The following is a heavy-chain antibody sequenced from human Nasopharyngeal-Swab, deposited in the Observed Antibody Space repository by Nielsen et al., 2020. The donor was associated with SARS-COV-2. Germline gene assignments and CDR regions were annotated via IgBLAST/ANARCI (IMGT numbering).Heavy chain of an antibody. Sequence: GGSLRLSCAASGFAFADDAVHWVRQAPGKGLEWVSGFNWKGGGIRYADSVKGRFPISRDNAKNSVYLQMNTLRPEETALYFCAKVAGGHSTSAYSHDSWGQGTQVTVSS. J-gene: IGHJ4*02. D-gene: IGHD2-2*01. CDR3: AKVAGGHSTSAYSHDS. V-gene: IGHV3-9*01. CDR2: FNWKGGGI. CDR1: GFAFADDA.